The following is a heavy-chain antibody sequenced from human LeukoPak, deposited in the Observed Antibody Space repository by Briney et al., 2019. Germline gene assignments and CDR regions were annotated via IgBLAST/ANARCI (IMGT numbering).Heavy chain of an antibody. CDR1: GGSISSYY. J-gene: IGHJ3*02. V-gene: IGHV4-59*01. D-gene: IGHD6-13*01. CDR3: ARFDSSSFDAFDI. Sequence: SETLSLTCTVSGGSISSYYWSWIRQPPGKGLEWIWYIYYSGSTSYNPSLKSRVTISVDTSKNQFSLKLSSVTAADTAVYYCARFDSSSFDAFDIWGQGAMVTVSS. CDR2: IYYSGST.